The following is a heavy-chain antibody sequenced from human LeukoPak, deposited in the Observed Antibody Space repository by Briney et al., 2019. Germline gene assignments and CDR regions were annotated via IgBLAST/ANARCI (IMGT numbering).Heavy chain of an antibody. D-gene: IGHD6-13*01. CDR3: ARAYSSSQYVFDI. J-gene: IGHJ3*02. Sequence: PGGSLRLSCAASGFTFSSYSMNWVRQAPGKGLEWVSSISSSSSYIYYADPVKGRFTISRDNAKNSLYLQMNSLRAEDTAVYYCARAYSSSQYVFDIWGQGTMVSVSS. CDR2: ISSSSSYI. V-gene: IGHV3-21*01. CDR1: GFTFSSYS.